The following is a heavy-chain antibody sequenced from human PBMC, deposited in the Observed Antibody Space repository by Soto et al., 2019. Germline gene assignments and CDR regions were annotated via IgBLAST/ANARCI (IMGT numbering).Heavy chain of an antibody. CDR2: IYHSGST. V-gene: IGHV4-4*02. CDR3: AAETELYSNGTYYYYYYMDV. J-gene: IGHJ6*03. D-gene: IGHD4-4*01. Sequence: PSETLSLTCAVSSGSISSSNWWSWVRQPPGKGLEWIGEIYHSGSTNYNPSLKSRVTISVDKSKNQFSLKLSSVTAADTAVYYCAAETELYSNGTYYYYYYMDVWGKGTTVTVSS. CDR1: SGSISSSNW.